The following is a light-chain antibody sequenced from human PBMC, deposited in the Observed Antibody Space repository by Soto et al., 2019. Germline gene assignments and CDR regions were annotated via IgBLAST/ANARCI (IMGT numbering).Light chain of an antibody. J-gene: IGLJ1*01. CDR1: RTEVDGYDY. CDR3: TSYTNSTPFYV. CDR2: DVS. V-gene: IGLV2-14*03. Sequence: QSVRTQPASVSGSPGQSIAISCTGVRTEVDGYDYVSWYQQHPGQAPQLIIYDVSNRPSGVSHRFSGSKSGDTASLTISGLQAEDEADYYCTSYTNSTPFYVFGTGTKVTVL.